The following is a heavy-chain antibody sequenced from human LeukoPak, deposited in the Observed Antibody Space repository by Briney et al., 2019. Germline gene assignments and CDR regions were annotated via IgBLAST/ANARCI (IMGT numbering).Heavy chain of an antibody. CDR2: INPNSGGT. V-gene: IGHV1-2*02. CDR3: ARDRGGSYDYYYYYYMDV. CDR1: GYTFTGYY. D-gene: IGHD1-26*01. Sequence: ASVKVSCKASGYTFTGYYMHWVRQAPGQGLEWMGWINPNSGGTNYAQKFQGRVTMTRDTSISTAYMELSRLRSDDTAVYYCARDRGGSYDYYYYYYMDVWGKGTTVTVSS. J-gene: IGHJ6*03.